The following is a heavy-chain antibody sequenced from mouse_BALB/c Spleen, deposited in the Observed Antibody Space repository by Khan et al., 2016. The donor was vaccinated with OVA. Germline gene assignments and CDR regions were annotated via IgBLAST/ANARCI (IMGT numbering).Heavy chain of an antibody. D-gene: IGHD1-1*01. V-gene: IGHV2-9*02. Sequence: QVQLKESGPGLVAPSQSLSITCTVSGFSLTSYGVHWVRQPPGKGLEWLGIIWAGGSTNYHSALMSRLSISKDNSKSQVFVKMISLQTDDTAMYYCARDHGNTYEYFDYWGQGTTLTVSS. CDR2: IWAGGST. CDR3: ARDHGNTYEYFDY. J-gene: IGHJ2*01. CDR1: GFSLTSYG.